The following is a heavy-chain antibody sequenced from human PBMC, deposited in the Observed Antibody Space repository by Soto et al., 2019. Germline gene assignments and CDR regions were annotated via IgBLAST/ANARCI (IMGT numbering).Heavy chain of an antibody. V-gene: IGHV4-30-4*01. D-gene: IGHD6-6*01. CDR2: IYKSGTS. Sequence: SETLSLTCAVSGDYISSGDFFWTWIRQSPGKGLEWLAYIYKSGTSYYNPSLKSRLFILIDTYNNLFSLQLTSVTAADTAFYYCARSLSASSGWFDPWGQGTLVTVSS. CDR3: ARSLSASSGWFDP. CDR1: GDYISSGDFF. J-gene: IGHJ5*02.